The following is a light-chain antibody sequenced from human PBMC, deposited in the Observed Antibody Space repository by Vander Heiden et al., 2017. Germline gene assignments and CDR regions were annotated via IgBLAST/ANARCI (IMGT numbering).Light chain of an antibody. CDR1: SSNIGSNT. Sequence: QSVLTQSPSPSGTPGQRVTISCSGSSSNIGSNTVNWYQQLPGTAPKLLIYSNNQRPSGVPDRVSGSKSGTSASLAISGLQSEDEADYDCAAWDDSLNAPVFGTGTKVTVL. J-gene: IGLJ1*01. CDR3: AAWDDSLNAPV. V-gene: IGLV1-44*01. CDR2: SNN.